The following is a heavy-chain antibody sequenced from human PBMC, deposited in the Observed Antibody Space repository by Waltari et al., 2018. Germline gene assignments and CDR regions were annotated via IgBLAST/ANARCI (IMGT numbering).Heavy chain of an antibody. V-gene: IGHV4-39*07. CDR1: GGSISSRSYY. J-gene: IGHJ6*02. Sequence: QLQLQESGPGLVKPSETLSLTCTVSGGSISSRSYYWGWIRQPPGKGLEWMGIIYPGDSDTRYSPSFQGQVTISADKSISTAYLQWSSLKASDTAMYYCARVQASRRYYYYYYGMDVWGQGTTVTVSS. CDR3: ARVQASRRYYYYYYGMDV. CDR2: IYPGDSDT. D-gene: IGHD3-10*01.